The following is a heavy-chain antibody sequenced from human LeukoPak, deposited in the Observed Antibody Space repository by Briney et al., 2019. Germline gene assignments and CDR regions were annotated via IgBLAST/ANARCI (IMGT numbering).Heavy chain of an antibody. CDR2: INHSGST. CDR3: ARAGEWLRVFDY. D-gene: IGHD5-12*01. CDR1: GGSFSGYY. V-gene: IGHV4-34*01. Sequence: PSETLSLTCAVYGGSFSGYYWSWIRQPPGKGLEWIGEINHSGSTNYNPSLKSRVTISVDTSKNQFSLKLSSVTAANTAVYYCARAGEWLRVFDYWGQGILVTVS. J-gene: IGHJ4*02.